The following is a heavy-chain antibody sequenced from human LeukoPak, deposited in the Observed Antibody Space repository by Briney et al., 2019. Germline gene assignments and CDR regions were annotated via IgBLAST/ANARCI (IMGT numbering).Heavy chain of an antibody. CDR3: AREVGKVHWFDP. Sequence: YPSQTLSLTCTVSGGSISSGDYHWSWIRQPPGKGLEWIGYIYYSGSTYYNPSLKSRVTISVDTSKNQFSLKLSSVTAADTAVYYCAREVGKVHWFDPWGQGALVTVSS. V-gene: IGHV4-30-4*01. CDR1: GGSISSGDYH. J-gene: IGHJ5*02. D-gene: IGHD4-23*01. CDR2: IYYSGST.